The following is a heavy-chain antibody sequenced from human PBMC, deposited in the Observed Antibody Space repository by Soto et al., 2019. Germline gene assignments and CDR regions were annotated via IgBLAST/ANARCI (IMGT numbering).Heavy chain of an antibody. Sequence: ASVKVSCKASGYTFTSYAMHWVHQAPGQRLEWMGWINAGNGNTKYSQKFQGRVTITRDTSASTAYMELSRLRSEDTAVYDCARGDTAMVTGLGYWGQGTLVTVSS. CDR3: ARGDTAMVTGLGY. D-gene: IGHD5-18*01. CDR2: INAGNGNT. V-gene: IGHV1-3*01. J-gene: IGHJ4*02. CDR1: GYTFTSYA.